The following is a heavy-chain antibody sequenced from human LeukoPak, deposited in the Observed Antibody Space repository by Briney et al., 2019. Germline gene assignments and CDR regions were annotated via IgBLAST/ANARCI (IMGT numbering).Heavy chain of an antibody. CDR2: IYYSGST. J-gene: IGHJ5*02. V-gene: IGHV4-59*01. CDR1: GGSISTYY. Sequence: SETLSLTCTVSGGSISTYYWSWIRQPPGKGLEWIGYIYYSGSTYNPSLKSRVTISVDTSKNQFYLKLSSVTGADTAVYYRARGGWYSHLWGQGALVTVSS. D-gene: IGHD6-19*01. CDR3: ARGGWYSHL.